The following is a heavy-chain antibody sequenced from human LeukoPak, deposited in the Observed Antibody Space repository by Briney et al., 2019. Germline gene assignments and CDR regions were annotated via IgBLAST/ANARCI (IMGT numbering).Heavy chain of an antibody. CDR1: GFTFSSYS. V-gene: IGHV3-23*01. Sequence: GGSLRLSCAASGFTFSSYSMNWVRQAPGKGLEWVSAISGSGGSTYYADSVKGRFTISRDNSKNTLYLQMNSLRAEDTAVYYCAKDPGDYCSSTSCYTRGSWFDPWGQGTLVTVSS. J-gene: IGHJ5*02. D-gene: IGHD2-2*02. CDR2: ISGSGGST. CDR3: AKDPGDYCSSTSCYTRGSWFDP.